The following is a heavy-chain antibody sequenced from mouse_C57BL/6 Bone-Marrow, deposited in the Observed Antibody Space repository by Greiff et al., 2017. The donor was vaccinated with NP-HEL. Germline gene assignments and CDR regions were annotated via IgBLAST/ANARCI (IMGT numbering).Heavy chain of an antibody. D-gene: IGHD2-2*01. Sequence: QVQLQQPGAELVKPGASVKVSCKASGYTFTSYWMHWVKQRPGQGLEWIGRIHPSDSDTNYNQKFKGKATLTVDKSSSTAYMQLSSLTSEDSAVYYCAPFPSTIVTAGDWYIAGWSTGTTVTVSS. CDR1: GYTFTSYW. J-gene: IGHJ1*03. CDR3: APFPSTIVTAGDWYIAG. V-gene: IGHV1-74*01. CDR2: IHPSDSDT.